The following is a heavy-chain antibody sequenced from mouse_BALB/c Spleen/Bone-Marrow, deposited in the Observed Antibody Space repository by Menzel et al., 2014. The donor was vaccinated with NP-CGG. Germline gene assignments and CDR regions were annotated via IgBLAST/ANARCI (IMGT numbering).Heavy chain of an antibody. CDR1: GFNIKDTY. CDR3: ARWEYYAMDY. J-gene: IGHJ4*01. Sequence: SGAELVKPGASVKLSCTASGFNIKDTYMHWVKQRPEQGLEWIGRIDPANGNTKYDPKFQGKATRTAEKSSNTAYLQLSSLTSEDTAVYYCARWEYYAMDYWGQGTSVTVSS. D-gene: IGHD4-1*01. CDR2: IDPANGNT. V-gene: IGHV14-3*02.